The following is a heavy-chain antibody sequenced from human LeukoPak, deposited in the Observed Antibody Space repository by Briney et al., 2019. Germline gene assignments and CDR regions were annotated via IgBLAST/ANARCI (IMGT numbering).Heavy chain of an antibody. D-gene: IGHD2/OR15-2a*01. CDR2: INADGGGT. V-gene: IGHV3-43*02. CDR3: ATWAFYHGMDV. Sequence: GGSPRLSCVASGFTFDGYAMHWVRQAPGKGLEWVSLINADGGGTYYADSVNGRFTISRDNSKNSLYLQMNSLRSEDSAVYYCATWAFYHGMDVWGQGTTVIVSS. J-gene: IGHJ6*02. CDR1: GFTFDGYA.